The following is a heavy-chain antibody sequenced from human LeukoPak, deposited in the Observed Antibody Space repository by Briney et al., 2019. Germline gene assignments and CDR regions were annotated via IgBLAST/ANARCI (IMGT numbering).Heavy chain of an antibody. CDR1: GGTFSSYA. CDR3: ARTYCGDDCNIRYFDY. J-gene: IGHJ4*02. D-gene: IGHD2-21*02. CDR2: INPSGGDT. V-gene: IGHV1-46*01. Sequence: GASVKVSCKASGGTFSSYAISWVRQAPGQGLEWLGIINPSGGDTKYAQKFQDRVTLTRDKSTSTVYMELSSLTSEDTAVYYCARTYCGDDCNIRYFDYWGQGTLVTVSS.